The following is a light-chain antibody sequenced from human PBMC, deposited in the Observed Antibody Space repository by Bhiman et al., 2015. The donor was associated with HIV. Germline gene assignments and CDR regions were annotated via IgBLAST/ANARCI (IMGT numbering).Light chain of an antibody. J-gene: IGLJ3*02. V-gene: IGLV3-25*03. CDR3: QSADSSGISWV. CDR2: KDS. Sequence: SYELTQPPSVSVSPGQTARITCSGDALPQQYVYWYQQKPGQAPVLVIYKDSERPSGIPERFSGSSSGTIVTLTISGVQAEDEADYYCQSADSSGISWVFGGGTKLTVL. CDR1: ALPQQY.